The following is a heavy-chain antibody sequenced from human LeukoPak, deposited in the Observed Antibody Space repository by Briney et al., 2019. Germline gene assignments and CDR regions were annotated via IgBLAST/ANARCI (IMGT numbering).Heavy chain of an antibody. J-gene: IGHJ4*02. CDR1: GGSFNNYA. D-gene: IGHD5-12*01. CDR3: ARSNDYDYHFNY. CDR2: FIPILDTT. V-gene: IGHV1-69*05. Sequence: ASVKVSCKASGGSFNNYAVTWVRQAPGQGLEWTGGFIPILDTTNYAPNFQGRVTITTDESSTTAYMELSSLKWEDTALYYCARSNDYDYHFNYWGQGTLVTVSS.